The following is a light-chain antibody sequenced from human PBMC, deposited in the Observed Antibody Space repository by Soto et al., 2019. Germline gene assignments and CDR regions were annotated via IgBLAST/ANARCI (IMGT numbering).Light chain of an antibody. CDR1: QSISSN. CDR2: GAS. CDR3: LQYHNLWA. J-gene: IGKJ1*01. V-gene: IGKV3-15*01. Sequence: EIVMKKSPATLSVTPGERATLSCKASQSISSNLAWYQQKPGQAPRLLIYGASTRATGIPARFSGSGSGTEFTLTIISLQSEDFTVYSCLQYHNLWAFCQGTKVDIK.